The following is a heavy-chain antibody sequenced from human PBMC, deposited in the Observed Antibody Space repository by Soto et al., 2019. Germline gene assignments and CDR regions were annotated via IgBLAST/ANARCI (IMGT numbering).Heavy chain of an antibody. D-gene: IGHD6-13*01. J-gene: IGHJ6*02. Sequence: ASVKVSCKASGYTFTSYDINWVRQATGQGLEWMGWMNPNSGNTGYAQKFQGRVTMTRNTSISTAYMELSSLRSEDTAVYYCARGDRGSSSWPWEYYYYGMDVWGQGTTVTVSS. CDR3: ARGDRGSSSWPWEYYYYGMDV. V-gene: IGHV1-8*01. CDR2: MNPNSGNT. CDR1: GYTFTSYD.